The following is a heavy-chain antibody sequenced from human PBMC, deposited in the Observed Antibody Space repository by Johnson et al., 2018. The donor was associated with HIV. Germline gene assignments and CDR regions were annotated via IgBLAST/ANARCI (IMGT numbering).Heavy chain of an antibody. CDR1: GFTFSSFA. V-gene: IGHV3-73*01. Sequence: VHLVESGGGVVQPGTSLRLSCAASGFTFSSFAMHWVRQASGKGLEWVGRIRSKANSYATAYAASVKGRFTISRDDSKNTAYLQMNSLKIEDTAVYYCARGVVGVLSNAFDIWGQGTMVSVSS. CDR3: ARGVVGVLSNAFDI. D-gene: IGHD3-16*01. J-gene: IGHJ3*02. CDR2: IRSKANSYAT.